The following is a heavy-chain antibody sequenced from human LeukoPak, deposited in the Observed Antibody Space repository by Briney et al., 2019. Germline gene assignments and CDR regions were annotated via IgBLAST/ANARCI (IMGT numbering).Heavy chain of an antibody. CDR2: IRYDGSNK. V-gene: IGHV3-30*02. Sequence: PGGSLRLSCAASGFTFSSYGMHWVRQAPGKGLEWVAFIRYDGSNKYYADSVKGRFTISRDNSKNTLYLQMNSLRAEDTAVYYCAKGGYYDFWSGSDYWGQGTLVTVSS. D-gene: IGHD3-3*01. CDR1: GFTFSSYG. J-gene: IGHJ4*02. CDR3: AKGGYYDFWSGSDY.